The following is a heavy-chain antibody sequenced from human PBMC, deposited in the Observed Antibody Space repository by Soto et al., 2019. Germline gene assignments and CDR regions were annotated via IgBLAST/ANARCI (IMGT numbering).Heavy chain of an antibody. CDR1: GGSISSPNFY. J-gene: IGHJ5*01. CDR2: IYYNGTT. Sequence: SETLSLTCTVSGGSISSPNFYWSWIRQHPGKGLEWIGHIYYNGTTYYNPTLESRVSISVDISNNQVSLHLNSVTPDDTAVYYCVRLIGNSWLDSWGQGTLVTVSS. V-gene: IGHV4-30-4*08. D-gene: IGHD2-8*01. CDR3: VRLIGNSWLDS.